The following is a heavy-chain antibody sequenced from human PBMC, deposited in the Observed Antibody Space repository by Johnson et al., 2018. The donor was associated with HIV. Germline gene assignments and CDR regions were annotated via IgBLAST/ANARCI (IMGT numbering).Heavy chain of an antibody. J-gene: IGHJ3*01. CDR2: IGTAGDT. V-gene: IGHV3-13*01. CDR1: GFTFSSYD. Sequence: VQLVESGGGLVQPGGSLRLSCAASGFTFSSYDMHWVRQATGKGLEWVSAIGTAGDTYYPGSVKGRFTISRENAKNSLYLQMNSLRAGDTAVYYCARAYYDSRVYYPHAFHVWGQGTVVTVSS. D-gene: IGHD3-22*01. CDR3: ARAYYDSRVYYPHAFHV.